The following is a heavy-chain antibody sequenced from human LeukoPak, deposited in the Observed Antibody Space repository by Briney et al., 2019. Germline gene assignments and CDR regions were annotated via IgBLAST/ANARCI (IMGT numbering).Heavy chain of an antibody. CDR2: IYHSGRT. D-gene: IGHD6-19*01. Sequence: SETLSLTCTVSGYSISSGDYWGWIRQPPGKGLEWIGSIYHSGRTYYNPSLKSRVTISVDTSKNQFSLKLSSVTAADTAVYYCARGLRYSSGWYRVWNYWGQGTLVTVSS. CDR1: GYSISSGDY. CDR3: ARGLRYSSGWYRVWNY. J-gene: IGHJ4*02. V-gene: IGHV4-38-2*02.